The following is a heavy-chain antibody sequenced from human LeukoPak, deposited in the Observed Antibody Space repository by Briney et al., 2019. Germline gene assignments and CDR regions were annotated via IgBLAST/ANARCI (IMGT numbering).Heavy chain of an antibody. J-gene: IGHJ4*02. V-gene: IGHV3-23*01. CDR1: GFTFSSYA. CDR3: AKGLYYGSGSYSKYFDS. Sequence: GGSLRLSCAASGFTFSSYAMSWVRQAPGKGLERVSTINGGDGTTYSADSVKGRFILSRDNSKNTVDLQLNSLRVEDTAIYFCAKGLYYGSGSYSKYFDSWGQGTLVTVSS. CDR2: INGGDGTT. D-gene: IGHD3-10*01.